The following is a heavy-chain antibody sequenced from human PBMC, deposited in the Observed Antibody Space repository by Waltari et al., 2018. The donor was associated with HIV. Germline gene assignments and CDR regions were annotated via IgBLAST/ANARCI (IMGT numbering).Heavy chain of an antibody. CDR2: ISAYNGNT. V-gene: IGHV1-18*01. J-gene: IGHJ4*02. CDR1: GYTFTSYG. Sequence: QVQLVQSGAEVKKPGASVKVSCKASGYTFTSYGISWVRQAPGQGLEWMGWISAYNGNTNYAQKLQGRVTMTTDTSTSTAYMELRSLRSDDTAVYYCATVPYSGSYYRDPGFDYWGQGTLVTVSS. CDR3: ATVPYSGSYYRDPGFDY. D-gene: IGHD1-26*01.